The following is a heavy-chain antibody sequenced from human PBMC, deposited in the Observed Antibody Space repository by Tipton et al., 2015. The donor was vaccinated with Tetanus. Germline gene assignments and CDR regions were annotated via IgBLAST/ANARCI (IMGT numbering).Heavy chain of an antibody. V-gene: IGHV4-59*02. Sequence: TLSLTCTVSGDSVSGYYWSWIRQPPGKGLEWIGEISHNGSTNYNPSLKSRVTISVDKSKNQFSLRLGSVTAADTAMYYCAREPAATGTSLFDYWGQGALVTVSS. J-gene: IGHJ4*02. CDR2: ISHNGST. CDR1: GDSVSGYY. CDR3: AREPAATGTSLFDY. D-gene: IGHD6-13*01.